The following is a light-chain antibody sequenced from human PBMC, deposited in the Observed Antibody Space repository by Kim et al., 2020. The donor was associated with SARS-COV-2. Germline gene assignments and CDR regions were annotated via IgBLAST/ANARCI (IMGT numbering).Light chain of an antibody. Sequence: VALGQTVRITCQGDSLRSYYATWYQQKPGQAPLLFIYGKNNRPSGIPDRFSGSSSRNTASFTITGTQAGDEAAYYCNSRDSNDNVVFGGGTKLTVL. CDR2: GKN. V-gene: IGLV3-19*01. CDR3: NSRDSNDNVV. J-gene: IGLJ2*01. CDR1: SLRSYY.